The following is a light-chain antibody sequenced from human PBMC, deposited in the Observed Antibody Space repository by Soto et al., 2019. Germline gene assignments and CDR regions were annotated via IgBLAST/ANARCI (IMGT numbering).Light chain of an antibody. CDR2: AAS. CDR1: QGISRY. J-gene: IGKJ5*01. V-gene: IGKV1-9*01. CDR3: QHRGT. Sequence: DIQLTQSPSFLSASVGDRVTITCRASQGISRYLAWYQQKPGKAPKLLIYAASTLQSGVPSRFSGSGSGTEFTRTISSLQPEDYATYYCQHRGTFGQGTRLEIK.